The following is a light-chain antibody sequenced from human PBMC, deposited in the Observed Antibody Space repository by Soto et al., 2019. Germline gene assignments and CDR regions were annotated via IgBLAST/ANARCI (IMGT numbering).Light chain of an antibody. CDR3: QQYNSWPWT. Sequence: EIVVTQAPATLSVSPGERATLSCRASQSISDTLAWYQQKPGQAPRLLIHGASTRATGIPARFSGSGSGTDFTLTISSLQSEDFAVYYCQQYNSWPWTFGQGTKVDI. V-gene: IGKV3-15*01. CDR2: GAS. J-gene: IGKJ1*01. CDR1: QSISDT.